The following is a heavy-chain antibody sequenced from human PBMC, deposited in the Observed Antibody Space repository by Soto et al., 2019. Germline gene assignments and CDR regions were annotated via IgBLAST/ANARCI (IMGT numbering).Heavy chain of an antibody. Sequence: QVQLVQSGAEVKKPGASVKVSCKASGYTFTSYGITWVRQEPGQVLEWMGWISAYNGNTKNAQKLQGRVTMTTDTTTSTAYMELRSLRSDDTSVYYCARDSPPVDYWGQGTLVTVSS. CDR3: ARDSPPVDY. CDR2: ISAYNGNT. V-gene: IGHV1-18*01. J-gene: IGHJ4*02. CDR1: GYTFTSYG.